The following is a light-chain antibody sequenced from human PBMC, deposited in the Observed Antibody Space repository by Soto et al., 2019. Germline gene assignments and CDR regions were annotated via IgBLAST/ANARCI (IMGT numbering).Light chain of an antibody. Sequence: QSVLTQPASVSGSPGQSITISCTGTSSDVGAYNFVSWHQQHTGKAPNIMIYNVYDRPSGMSYRFSGSKSGNTASLTISGLQGEDEADYYCSAYTVSRTYVFGTGTKVTVL. J-gene: IGLJ1*01. CDR2: NVY. V-gene: IGLV2-14*03. CDR1: SSDVGAYNF. CDR3: SAYTVSRTYV.